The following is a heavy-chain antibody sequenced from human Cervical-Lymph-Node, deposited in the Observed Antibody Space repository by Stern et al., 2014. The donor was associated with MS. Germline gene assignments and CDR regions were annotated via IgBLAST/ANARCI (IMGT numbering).Heavy chain of an antibody. CDR3: ARYGPYSGSYQIDL. Sequence: VQLVESGGGLVKPGGSLRLSCAASGFAFSIYTMNWVRQAPGKGLEWVSSISSGGNYIYYADSVKGRFTMSRANVKNSVFLQMNSLRAEDAAVYYCARYGPYSGSYQIDLWGPGTLVTVSS. CDR1: GFAFSIYT. D-gene: IGHD1-26*01. CDR2: ISSGGNYI. V-gene: IGHV3-21*01. J-gene: IGHJ4*02.